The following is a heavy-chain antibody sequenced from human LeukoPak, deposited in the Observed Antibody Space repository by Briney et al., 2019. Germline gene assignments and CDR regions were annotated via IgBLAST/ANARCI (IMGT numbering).Heavy chain of an antibody. CDR1: GFTFDDYA. CDR2: ISWNSGSI. D-gene: IGHD3-10*01. V-gene: IGHV3-9*01. J-gene: IGHJ4*02. Sequence: PGRSLRLSCAASGFTFDDYAMHWVRQAPGKGLEWVSGISWNSGSIGYADSVKGRFTISRDNAKNSLYLQMNSLRAEDTALYYCAKDTTRSMVRGVIINYWGQGTLVTVSS. CDR3: AKDTTRSMVRGVIINY.